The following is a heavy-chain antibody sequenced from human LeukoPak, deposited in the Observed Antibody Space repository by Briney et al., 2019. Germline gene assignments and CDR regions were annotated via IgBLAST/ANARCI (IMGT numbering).Heavy chain of an antibody. CDR3: ANFREQWLVRQFDY. J-gene: IGHJ4*02. D-gene: IGHD6-19*01. CDR2: ISGSGGST. CDR1: GFTVSSSY. Sequence: GGSLRLSCAASGFTVSSSYMSWVRQAPGKGLEWVSAISGSGGSTYYADSVKGRFTISRDNSKNTLYLQMNSLRAEDTAVYYCANFREQWLVRQFDYWGQGTLVTVSS. V-gene: IGHV3-23*01.